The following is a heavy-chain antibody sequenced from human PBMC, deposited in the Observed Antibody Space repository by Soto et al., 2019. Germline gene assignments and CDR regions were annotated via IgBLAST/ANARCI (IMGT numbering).Heavy chain of an antibody. CDR3: ARSDASGWYRTDAFDI. J-gene: IGHJ3*02. CDR2: IYSGGST. V-gene: IGHV3-53*04. D-gene: IGHD6-19*01. CDR1: GFTVSSNY. Sequence: GSLRLSCAASGFTVSSNYMSCVHQAPGKGLEWVSVIYSGGSTYYADSVKGRFTISRHNSKNTLYLQMNSLRAEDTAVYYCARSDASGWYRTDAFDIWGQGTMVTVSS.